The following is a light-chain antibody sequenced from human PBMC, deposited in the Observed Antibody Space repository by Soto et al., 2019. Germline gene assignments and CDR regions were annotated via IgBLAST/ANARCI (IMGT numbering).Light chain of an antibody. Sequence: QSVLTQPPSASGTPGQRGTISCSGSSSNIGTNTVNWYQQLPGTAPKLLIYNNNQRPSGVPDRFSGYKSGTSASLAISGLQSDIEADYYCAAWDDSLNGDVFGIGTKLPVL. CDR3: AAWDDSLNGDV. V-gene: IGLV1-44*01. J-gene: IGLJ1*01. CDR1: SSNIGTNT. CDR2: NNN.